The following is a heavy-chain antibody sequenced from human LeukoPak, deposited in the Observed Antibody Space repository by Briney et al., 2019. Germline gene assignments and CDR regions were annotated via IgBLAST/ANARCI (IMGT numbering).Heavy chain of an antibody. CDR3: AKDLGYGDYGYYYYYGMDV. CDR1: GFTFSSYA. J-gene: IGHJ6*02. V-gene: IGHV3-23*01. CDR2: ISGSGGST. D-gene: IGHD4-17*01. Sequence: GGSLRLSCAASGFTFSSYAMSWVRQAPGKGLEWVSAISGSGGSTYYADSVKGRFTVSRDNSKNTLYLQMNSLRAEDTAVYYCAKDLGYGDYGYYYYYGMDVWGQGTTVTVSS.